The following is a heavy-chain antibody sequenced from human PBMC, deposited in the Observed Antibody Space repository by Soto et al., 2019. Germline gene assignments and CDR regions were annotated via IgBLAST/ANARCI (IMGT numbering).Heavy chain of an antibody. CDR1: GYTLTSYG. Sequence: ASVKVSCTASGYTLTSYGISWVRQAPGQGLEWMGWMNANNGNTGYVQKFQGRVTFTRDTSISTAYMELSSLRSDDTAVYYCARYFPSRNTRAFDLWGQGTEVTVS. J-gene: IGHJ3*01. CDR2: MNANNGNT. D-gene: IGHD4-4*01. V-gene: IGHV1-8*02. CDR3: ARYFPSRNTRAFDL.